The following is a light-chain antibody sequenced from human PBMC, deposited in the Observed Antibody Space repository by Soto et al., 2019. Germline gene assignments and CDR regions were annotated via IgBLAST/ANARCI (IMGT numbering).Light chain of an antibody. CDR1: QSLVDSDGNTY. V-gene: IGKV2-30*01. CDR3: LLGIHWPWT. CDR2: KVS. J-gene: IGKJ1*01. Sequence: DVVVTQSPLALPVTLGQPASISCRSTQSLVDSDGNTYLTWLQQRPGQSPRRLIDKVSNRDSGVPDRFSGSGSCTDFQLKISGVEAEDVGVYYCLLGIHWPWTLGQGTQVEI.